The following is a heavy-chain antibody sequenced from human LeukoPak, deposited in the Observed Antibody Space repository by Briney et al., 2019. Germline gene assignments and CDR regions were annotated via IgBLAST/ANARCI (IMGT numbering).Heavy chain of an antibody. D-gene: IGHD1-26*01. CDR3: AKDPDQRVGAILYFDY. V-gene: IGHV3-23*01. CDR1: GFTFSSYA. Sequence: GGSLRLSCAASGFTFSSYAMSWVRHAPGKGLEWVSAISGSGGSTYYAGSVKGRFTISRDNSKTTLYLQMNSLRARDTAVYYCAKDPDQRVGAILYFDYWGQGPLVTVSS. J-gene: IGHJ4*02. CDR2: ISGSGGST.